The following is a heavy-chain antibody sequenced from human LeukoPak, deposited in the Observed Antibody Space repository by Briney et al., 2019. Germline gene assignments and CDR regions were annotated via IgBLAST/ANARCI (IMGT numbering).Heavy chain of an antibody. V-gene: IGHV3-23*01. CDR3: AKSSRITMIVVVINPYFDP. CDR1: GFTFSSYS. J-gene: IGHJ5*02. CDR2: ISGSGAST. D-gene: IGHD3-22*01. Sequence: QAGGSLRLSCAASGFTFSSYSMNWVRQAPGKGLEWVSAISGSGASTYYADSVKGRFTISRDNSKNTLYLQMNSLRAEDTAVYYCAKSSRITMIVVVINPYFDPWGQGTLVTVS.